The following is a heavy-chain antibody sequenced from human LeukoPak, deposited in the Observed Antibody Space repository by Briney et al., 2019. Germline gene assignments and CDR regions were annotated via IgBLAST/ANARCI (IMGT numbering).Heavy chain of an antibody. V-gene: IGHV5-51*01. J-gene: IGHJ6*02. CDR1: GYSLTTYW. CDR2: IYPGDSDT. Sequence: GASLKISCKGSGYSLTTYWIGWVRQMPGKGLEWMGIIYPGDSDTRYSPSFQGQVTISADKSISTAYLQWSSLKAWDTAMYYCARSITIFGMDVWGQGTTVTVSS. CDR3: ARSITIFGMDV. D-gene: IGHD3-3*01.